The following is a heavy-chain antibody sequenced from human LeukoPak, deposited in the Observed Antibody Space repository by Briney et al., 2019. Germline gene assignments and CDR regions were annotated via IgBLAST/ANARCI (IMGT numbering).Heavy chain of an antibody. Sequence: GGSLRLSCAASGFTFSSYAMSWVRQAPGKGLEWVSGISGSGDSTFSADSVRGRFTISRDNSKNTLFLQMNSLRAEDTAVYYCAKDHLGYCSGGSCYDFDYWGQGTLVTVSS. V-gene: IGHV3-23*01. CDR2: ISGSGDST. CDR1: GFTFSSYA. CDR3: AKDHLGYCSGGSCYDFDY. D-gene: IGHD2-15*01. J-gene: IGHJ4*02.